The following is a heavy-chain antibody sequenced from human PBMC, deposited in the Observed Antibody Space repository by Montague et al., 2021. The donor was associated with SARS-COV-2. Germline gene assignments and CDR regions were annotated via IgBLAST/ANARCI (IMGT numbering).Heavy chain of an antibody. J-gene: IGHJ4*02. CDR3: ARDNYDYVWGSYRYIY. Sequence: SLRLSCAASGFTFSSYAMHGVRQAPVKGLEWVAVISYDVSNQYYXDSXHVRFTISRDNSKNTLYLQMNSLRAEDTAVYYCARDNYDYVWGSYRYIYWGQGTLVTVSS. CDR2: ISYDVSNQ. V-gene: IGHV3-30*04. CDR1: GFTFSSYA. D-gene: IGHD3-16*02.